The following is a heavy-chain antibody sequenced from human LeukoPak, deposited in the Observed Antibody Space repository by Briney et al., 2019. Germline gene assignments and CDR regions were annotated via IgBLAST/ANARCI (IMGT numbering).Heavy chain of an antibody. CDR1: GVTFSSYS. J-gene: IGHJ6*02. Sequence: PGGSLRLSCAASGVTFSSYSMNWVRQAPGKGLEWGAGIWYDGSNKYYADSVKGRFTISRDNSKNPLYLQMNSLRAEDTAVYYCARDRLIAVAGGYGMDVWGQGTTVTVSS. CDR2: IWYDGSNK. V-gene: IGHV3-33*08. D-gene: IGHD6-19*01. CDR3: ARDRLIAVAGGYGMDV.